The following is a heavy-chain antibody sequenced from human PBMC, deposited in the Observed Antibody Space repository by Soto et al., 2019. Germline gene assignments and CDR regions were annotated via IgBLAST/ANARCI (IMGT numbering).Heavy chain of an antibody. V-gene: IGHV4-31*03. CDR2: MYHDGRT. CDR1: GGSVSSGGFY. Sequence: QVRLQESGPGLVKPSQTLSLTCTVSGGSVSSGGFYWNWIRQHPGKGLEWIGYMYHDGRTEYNPSLKSRVSISVDTPKNQFSLKVMSVTVADTAVYYCTREAGYWGQGILVTVSS. D-gene: IGHD6-25*01. J-gene: IGHJ4*02. CDR3: TREAGY.